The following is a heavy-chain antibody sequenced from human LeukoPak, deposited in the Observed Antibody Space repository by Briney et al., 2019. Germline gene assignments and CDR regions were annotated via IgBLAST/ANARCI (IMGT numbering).Heavy chain of an antibody. CDR3: ARDRPRVVVVPAAMLDYYYYGMDV. Sequence: ASVKVSCKASGYTFTSYGISWVRQAPGQGLEWMGWMSAYNGNTNYAQKLQRRVTMTTDTSTSTAYMELRSLRSDDTAVYYCARDRPRVVVVPAAMLDYYYYGMDVWGKGTTVAVSS. V-gene: IGHV1-18*04. J-gene: IGHJ6*04. CDR2: MSAYNGNT. CDR1: GYTFTSYG. D-gene: IGHD2-2*01.